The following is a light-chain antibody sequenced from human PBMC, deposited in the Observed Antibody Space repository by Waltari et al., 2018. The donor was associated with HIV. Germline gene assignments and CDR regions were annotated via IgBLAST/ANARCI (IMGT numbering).Light chain of an antibody. CDR2: EVS. Sequence: QSALTQPASVSGSPGQSITISCTGTNSDVGGSNYVPWYQQHPGKAPKLMIYEVSNRPSGVSNRFSGSKSGNTASLTISGLQAEDEADYYCTSYTSTSTVVVFGGGTKLTVL. CDR3: TSYTSTSTVVV. J-gene: IGLJ2*01. V-gene: IGLV2-14*01. CDR1: NSDVGGSNY.